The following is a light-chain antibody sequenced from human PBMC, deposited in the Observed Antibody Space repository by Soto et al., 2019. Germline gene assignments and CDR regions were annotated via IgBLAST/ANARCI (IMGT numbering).Light chain of an antibody. CDR3: QQYNNYWT. Sequence: DIQMTQSASALSASVGDRVTITCRASQSISSWLAWYQQKPGKAPKLLIYDASSLESGVPSRFSGSGSATEFTLTISSLQPDDFATYYCQQYNNYWTFGQGPRWIS. CDR1: QSISSW. CDR2: DAS. V-gene: IGKV1-5*01. J-gene: IGKJ1*01.